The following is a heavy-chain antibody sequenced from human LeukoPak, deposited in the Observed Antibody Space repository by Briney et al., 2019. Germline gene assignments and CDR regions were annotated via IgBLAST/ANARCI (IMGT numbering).Heavy chain of an antibody. V-gene: IGHV3-9*01. CDR2: ISWNSGSI. CDR3: AKHRGRFGELLHFDY. CDR1: GFTFDDYA. Sequence: PGRSLRLSCAASGFTFDDYAVHWVRQAPRKGLEWVSGISWNSGSIGYADSVKGRFTISRDNAKNSLYLQMNSLRAEDTALYYCAKHRGRFGELLHFDYWGQGTLVTVSS. J-gene: IGHJ4*02. D-gene: IGHD3-10*01.